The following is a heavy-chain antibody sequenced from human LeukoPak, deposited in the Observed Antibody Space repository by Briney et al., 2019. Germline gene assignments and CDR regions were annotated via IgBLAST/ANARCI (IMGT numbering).Heavy chain of an antibody. CDR2: INPSGGST. Sequence: ASVKVSCKASGYTCTSYYMHWVRQAPGQGLEWMGIINPSGGSTSYAPKFQGRVTVTRDTSTSTVYMELRSLRSEDTAVYYCARVDCSSGRCYTLDFDYWGQGTLVTVSS. D-gene: IGHD2-2*02. CDR3: ARVDCSSGRCYTLDFDY. V-gene: IGHV1-46*03. CDR1: GYTCTSYY. J-gene: IGHJ4*02.